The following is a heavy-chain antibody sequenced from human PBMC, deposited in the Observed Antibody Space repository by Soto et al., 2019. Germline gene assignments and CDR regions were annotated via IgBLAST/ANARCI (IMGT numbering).Heavy chain of an antibody. D-gene: IGHD3-10*01. J-gene: IGHJ6*02. CDR2: VSPPFRTS. CDR1: GVSFNNNG. CDR3: ARVLYYGSGSYSPYGMDV. Sequence: QVQLVQSGAEVKKPGSSVKVSCKTSGVSFNNNGIGWVRQAPGHGLEWMGGVSPPFRTSNYARKFQGRISITADASKGTVNMDLSSLTSEDTAQYYCARVLYYGSGSYSPYGMDVWGQGTTVTASS. V-gene: IGHV1-69*01.